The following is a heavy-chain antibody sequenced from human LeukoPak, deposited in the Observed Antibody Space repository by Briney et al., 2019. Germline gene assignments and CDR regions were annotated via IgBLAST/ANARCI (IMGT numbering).Heavy chain of an antibody. CDR2: ISGSGDST. CDR3: AKDRVSSGYDSDY. D-gene: IGHD3-22*01. CDR1: GFTFSSYG. Sequence: GGSLRLSCVASGFTFSSYGMSWVRQAPGKGLEWVSGISGSGDSTYYADSVKGRFTISRGNSKNTLYLQMNSLRAEDTAVYYCAKDRVSSGYDSDYWGQGTLVTVSS. J-gene: IGHJ4*02. V-gene: IGHV3-23*01.